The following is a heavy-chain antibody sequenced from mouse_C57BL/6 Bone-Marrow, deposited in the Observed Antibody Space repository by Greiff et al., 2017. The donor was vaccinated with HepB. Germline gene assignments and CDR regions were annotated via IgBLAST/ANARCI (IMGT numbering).Heavy chain of an antibody. V-gene: IGHV2-2*01. D-gene: IGHD1-1*01. CDR1: GFSLTSYG. J-gene: IGHJ2*01. Sequence: QVQLKQSGPGLVQPSQSLSITCTVSGFSLTSYGVHWVRQSPGKGLEWLGVIWSGGSTDYNAAFISRLSISKDNSKSQVFFKMNSLQADDTAIYYCARTGGRGYGSSYYFDYWGQGTTLTVSS. CDR3: ARTGGRGYGSSYYFDY. CDR2: IWSGGST.